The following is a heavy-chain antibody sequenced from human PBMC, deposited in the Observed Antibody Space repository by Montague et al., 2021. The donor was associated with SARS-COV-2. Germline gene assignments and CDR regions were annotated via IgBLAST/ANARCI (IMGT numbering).Heavy chain of an antibody. D-gene: IGHD3-3*01. Sequence: SETLSLTCTVSGGSVSSGGSYWSWIRQPPGKGLKWIGYIYYSGSTNYNPSLKSRATISVDTSKNQFSLKLSSVTAADTAVYCCARESSSITIFAMFFYYFDDWGQGTLVTVSS. J-gene: IGHJ4*02. CDR2: IYYSGST. CDR1: GGSVSSGGSY. CDR3: ARESSSITIFAMFFYYFDD. V-gene: IGHV4-61*08.